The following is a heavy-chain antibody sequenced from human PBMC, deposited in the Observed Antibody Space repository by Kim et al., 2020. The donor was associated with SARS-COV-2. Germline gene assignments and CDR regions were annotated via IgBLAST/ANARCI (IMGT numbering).Heavy chain of an antibody. CDR2: IWYDGSNK. CDR1: GFTFSSYG. CDR3: ARWGGAVPSYFDY. D-gene: IGHD3-16*01. Sequence: GGSLRLSCAASGFTFSSYGMHWVRQAPGKGLEWVAVIWYDGSNKYYADSVKGRFTISRDNSKNTLYLQMNSLRAEDTAVYYCARWGGAVPSYFDYWGQGTLVTVSS. J-gene: IGHJ4*02. V-gene: IGHV3-33*01.